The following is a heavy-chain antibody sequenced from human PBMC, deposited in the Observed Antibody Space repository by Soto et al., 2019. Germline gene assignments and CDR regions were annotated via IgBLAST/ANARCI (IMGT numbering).Heavy chain of an antibody. CDR3: ARGNHRWLQLWYFDL. CDR1: GGTFSNYP. D-gene: IGHD5-12*01. V-gene: IGHV1-69*12. CDR2: IIPIFGTV. J-gene: IGHJ2*01. Sequence: QVQLVQSGAEVKKPGSSVKVSCKSSGGTFSNYPISWVRQAPGQGLEWMGGIIPIFGTVTYAQKFQGRVTITADESTSTAYMELSRLRSEETAVYYCARGNHRWLQLWYFDLWGRGTLVTVSS.